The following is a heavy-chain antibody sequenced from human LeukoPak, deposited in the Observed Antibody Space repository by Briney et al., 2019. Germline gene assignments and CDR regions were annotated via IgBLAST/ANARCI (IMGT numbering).Heavy chain of an antibody. J-gene: IGHJ6*03. CDR3: ARTTGEIVATINRDYYYMDV. D-gene: IGHD5-12*01. Sequence: PSGTLSLTCAVSGGSISSSNWWSWVRQPPGKGLEWIGEIYHSGSTNYNPSLKSRVTISVDTSKNQFSLKLSSVTAADTAVYYCARTTGEIVATINRDYYYMDVWGKGTTVTVSS. CDR2: IYHSGST. V-gene: IGHV4-4*02. CDR1: GGSISSSNW.